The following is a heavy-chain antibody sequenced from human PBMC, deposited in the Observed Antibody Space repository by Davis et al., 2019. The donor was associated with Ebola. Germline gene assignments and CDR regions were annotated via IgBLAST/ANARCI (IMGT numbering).Heavy chain of an antibody. V-gene: IGHV3-66*01. CDR1: GFIVSSNH. CDR2: IYSGGTT. J-gene: IGHJ4*02. CDR3: ARDSDDYSFDY. Sequence: GESLKISCAASGFIVSSNHMSWVRQAPGKGLEWVSVIYSGGTTYYADSVKGRFTISRDNSKNTLYLQMNSLRPEDTAVYYCARDSDDYSFDYWGQGTLVTVSS. D-gene: IGHD4-11*01.